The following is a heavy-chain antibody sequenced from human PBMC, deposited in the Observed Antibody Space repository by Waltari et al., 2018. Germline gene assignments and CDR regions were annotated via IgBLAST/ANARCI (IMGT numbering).Heavy chain of an antibody. D-gene: IGHD3-3*01. CDR3: ARGAIFGVVEYDY. CDR2: SYTSGST. J-gene: IGHJ4*02. V-gene: IGHV4-61*02. CDR1: GGSISSGSYY. Sequence: QVQLQESGPGLVKPSQTLSLTCTVSGGSISSGSYYWSWIRQPAGKGLEWIGRSYTSGSTNYNPSLKSRVTISVDTSKNQFSLKLSSVTAADTAVYYCARGAIFGVVEYDYWGQGTLVTVSS.